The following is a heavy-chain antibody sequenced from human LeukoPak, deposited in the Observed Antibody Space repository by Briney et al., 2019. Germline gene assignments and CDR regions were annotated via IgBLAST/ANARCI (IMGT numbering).Heavy chain of an antibody. D-gene: IGHD6-19*01. CDR3: ARVWFIAVAGTGAFDI. V-gene: IGHV4-61*01. J-gene: IGHJ3*02. CDR2: IYYSGST. Sequence: SETLSLTCTVSGGSVSSGSYYWSWIRQPPGKGLEWIGYIYYSGSTNYNPSLKSRVTISVDTSKNQFSLKLSSVTAADTAVYYCARVWFIAVAGTGAFDIWGQGTMVTVSS. CDR1: GGSVSSGSYY.